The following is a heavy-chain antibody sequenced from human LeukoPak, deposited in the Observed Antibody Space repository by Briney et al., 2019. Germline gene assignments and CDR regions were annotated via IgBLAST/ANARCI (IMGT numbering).Heavy chain of an antibody. J-gene: IGHJ4*02. CDR1: GFTFSSYW. CDR3: ARAPLSGYSSSWLVSY. V-gene: IGHV3-74*01. CDR2: TNSDGSST. D-gene: IGHD6-13*01. Sequence: PGGSLRPSCAASGFTFSSYWMHWVRQAPGKGLVWVSRTNSDGSSTSYADSVKGRFTISRDNAKNTLFLQMNSLRAEDTALYYCARAPLSGYSSSWLVSYWGQGTLVTVSS.